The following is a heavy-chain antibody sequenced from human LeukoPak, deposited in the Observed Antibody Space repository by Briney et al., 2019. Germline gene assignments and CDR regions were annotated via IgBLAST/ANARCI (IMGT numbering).Heavy chain of an antibody. CDR3: ASSGWPDY. J-gene: IGHJ4*02. CDR2: ISYDGSNK. Sequence: QPGGSLRLSCAASGFTFSSYAMHWVRQAPGKGLEWVAVISYDGSNKYYADSVKGRFTISRDNSKNTLYLQMNSLRAEDTAVYYCASSGWPDYWAREPWSPSPQ. V-gene: IGHV3-30*04. CDR1: GFTFSSYA. D-gene: IGHD6-19*01.